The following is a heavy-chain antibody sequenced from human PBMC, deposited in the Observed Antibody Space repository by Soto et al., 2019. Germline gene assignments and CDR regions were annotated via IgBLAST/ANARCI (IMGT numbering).Heavy chain of an antibody. D-gene: IGHD3-22*01. CDR3: ARDHIDYDGSGHDYYDGMDV. J-gene: IGHJ6*02. CDR2: IKYDGSNK. Sequence: QVQLVESGGGVVQPGRFLRLSCTASGLTFRRYGIHWVLQAPGKGREWVAVIKYDGSNKYYADSVRGRFTISRDNSENTLYREMNSLRVEDTAVYYCARDHIDYDGSGHDYYDGMDVWGQGTTVTVSS. V-gene: IGHV3-33*01. CDR1: GLTFRRYG.